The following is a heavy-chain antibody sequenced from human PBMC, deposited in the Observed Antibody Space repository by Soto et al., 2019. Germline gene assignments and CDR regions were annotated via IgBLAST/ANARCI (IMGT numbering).Heavy chain of an antibody. CDR3: ARDGQVAVVTRAIDYYCDGMDA. J-gene: IGHJ6*02. CDR2: IIPILGIA. V-gene: IGHV1-69*08. D-gene: IGHD2-15*01. Sequence: QVQLVQSGAEVKKPGSSVKVSCKSSGGTFSSYTISWVRQAPGQGLEWMGRIIPILGIADYAQKFQGRVTITADKSTSTAYLDLSSLRSEDTAVYYCARDGQVAVVTRAIDYYCDGMDAWGQGTTVTVS. CDR1: GGTFSSYT.